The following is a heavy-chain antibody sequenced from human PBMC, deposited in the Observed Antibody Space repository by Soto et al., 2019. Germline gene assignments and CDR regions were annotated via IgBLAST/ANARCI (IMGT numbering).Heavy chain of an antibody. CDR2: INSDGSST. V-gene: IGHV3-74*01. J-gene: IGHJ6*02. CDR1: GFTFSIYW. CDR3: ARAEQQLRVDYYYGMDV. Sequence: GGSLRLSCAASGFTFSIYWMHWFRQAPGKGLVWVSRINSDGSSTSYADSVKGRFTISRDNAKNTLYLQMNSLRAEDTAVYYCARAEQQLRVDYYYGMDVWGQGTTVTVAS. D-gene: IGHD6-13*01.